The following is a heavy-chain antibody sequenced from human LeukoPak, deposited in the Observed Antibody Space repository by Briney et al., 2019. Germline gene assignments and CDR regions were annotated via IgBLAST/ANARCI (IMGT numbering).Heavy chain of an antibody. CDR1: GFTFSSSN. Sequence: GRSLRLSCAPSGFTFSSSNMHWVRQAPGKGLEWVAVIWYDGSNKYYADSVKGRFTISRDNSKNTLYLQMNSLRAEDTAVYYCARVEGGNYYDSSGYYYWGQGTLVTVSS. V-gene: IGHV3-33*08. D-gene: IGHD3-22*01. J-gene: IGHJ4*02. CDR2: IWYDGSNK. CDR3: ARVEGGNYYDSSGYYY.